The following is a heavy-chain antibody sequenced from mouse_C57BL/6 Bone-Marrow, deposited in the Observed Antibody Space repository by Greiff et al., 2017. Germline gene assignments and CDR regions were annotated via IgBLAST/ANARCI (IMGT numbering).Heavy chain of an antibody. J-gene: IGHJ3*01. CDR1: GFTFSNYW. CDR3: TALWGAY. Sequence: DVKLQESGGGLVQPGGSMKLSCVASGFTFSNYWMNWVRQSPEKGLEWVAQIRLKSDNYATHYAESVQGRFTISRDDSKSSVYLQMNNLRAEDTGIYYCTALWGAYWGQGTLVTVSA. V-gene: IGHV6-3*01. D-gene: IGHD1-1*02. CDR2: IRLKSDNYAT.